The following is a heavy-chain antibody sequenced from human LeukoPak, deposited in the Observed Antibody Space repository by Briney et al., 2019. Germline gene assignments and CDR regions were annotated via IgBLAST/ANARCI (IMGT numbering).Heavy chain of an antibody. CDR3: ARDNRPGMTTALGGIDY. D-gene: IGHD4-17*01. J-gene: IGHJ4*02. CDR1: GGSFSSGSYY. Sequence: PSETLSLTCTVSGGSFSSGSYYWSWIRQPPGKGLEWIGYIYYSGSTNYNPSLKSRVTISVDTSKNQFSLKLSSVTAADTAVYYCARDNRPGMTTALGGIDYWGQGTLVTVSS. CDR2: IYYSGST. V-gene: IGHV4-61*01.